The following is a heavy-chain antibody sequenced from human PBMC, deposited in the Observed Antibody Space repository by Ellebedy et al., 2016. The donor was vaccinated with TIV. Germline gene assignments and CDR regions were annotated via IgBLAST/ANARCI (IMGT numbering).Heavy chain of an antibody. CDR3: VKASPYYGDRAGRFDP. J-gene: IGHJ5*02. V-gene: IGHV3-64D*06. CDR2: ISSNGGST. CDR1: GFTFSSYA. Sequence: PGGSLRLSCSASGFTFSSYAMHRVRQAPGKGLEYVSAISSNGGSTYYADSVKGRFTISRDNSKNTLYLQMSSLRAEDTAVYYCVKASPYYGDRAGRFDPWGQGTLVTVSS. D-gene: IGHD4-17*01.